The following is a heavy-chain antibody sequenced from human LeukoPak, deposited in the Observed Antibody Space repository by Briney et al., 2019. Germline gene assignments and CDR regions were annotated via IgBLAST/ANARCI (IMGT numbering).Heavy chain of an antibody. J-gene: IGHJ6*03. Sequence: GESLQISCKGSGYSFTSYWIGWVRQMPGKGLEWMGIIYPGDSDTRYSPSFQGQVTISADKSISTAYLQWSSLKASDTAMYYCARPRFSFNNYYYYMDVWGKGTTVTVSS. CDR1: GYSFTSYW. CDR2: IYPGDSDT. CDR3: ARPRFSFNNYYYYMDV. V-gene: IGHV5-51*01.